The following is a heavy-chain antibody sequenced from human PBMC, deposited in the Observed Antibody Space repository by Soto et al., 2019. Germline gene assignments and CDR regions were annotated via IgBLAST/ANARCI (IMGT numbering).Heavy chain of an antibody. D-gene: IGHD6-19*01. J-gene: IGHJ2*01. V-gene: IGHV3-48*04. CDR2: IDHSSSSV. CDR3: AVGIAVARGDFDL. Sequence: EVQLVESGGGLVQPGGSLRLSCAASGFRFSSYSMNWVRQAPGKGPEWVSYIDHSSSSVRYVDSVEGRFTISRDNAKDSLSLQMNSLTVEDTAMYYCAVGIAVARGDFDLWGRGTLVTVSS. CDR1: GFRFSSYS.